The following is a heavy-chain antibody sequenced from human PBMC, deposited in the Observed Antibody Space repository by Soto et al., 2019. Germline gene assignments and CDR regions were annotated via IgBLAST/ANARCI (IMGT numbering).Heavy chain of an antibody. CDR3: ARDPAIYSGKFDYGLDV. CDR2: IGTSGKTI. D-gene: IGHD4-4*01. J-gene: IGHJ6*04. CDR1: GFTFSSYE. V-gene: IGHV3-48*03. Sequence: EVQLVESGGGLVQAGGSLRLFCAVSGFTFSSYEMNWVRQAPGKGLEWVSYIGTSGKTIYYADSVRGSFTISRDNAKNSLYLQMNSRRAEDTAVYFCARDPAIYSGKFDYGLDVWGRGTTVTVSS.